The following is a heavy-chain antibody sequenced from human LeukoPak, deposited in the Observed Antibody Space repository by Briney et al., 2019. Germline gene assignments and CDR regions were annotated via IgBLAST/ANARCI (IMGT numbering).Heavy chain of an antibody. J-gene: IGHJ4*02. Sequence: GGSLKLSCEASGFTFSSYSMSWVRQAPGQGLEWVSSISGSVGRVDYAETVKGRVTISRDNSTNTLYMHMNSLTAEDTAVYYCAKNPRLEGWIYFDSWGQGILVTVSS. CDR2: ISGSVGRV. CDR1: GFTFSSYS. V-gene: IGHV3-23*01. CDR3: AKNPRLEGWIYFDS. D-gene: IGHD1-1*01.